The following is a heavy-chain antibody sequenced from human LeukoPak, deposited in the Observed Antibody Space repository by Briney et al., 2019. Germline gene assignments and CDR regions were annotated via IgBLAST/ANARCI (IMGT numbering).Heavy chain of an antibody. J-gene: IGHJ5*02. D-gene: IGHD2-2*02. CDR3: ARIRRYCSSTSCYSNWFDP. CDR1: GGPFSGFY. V-gene: IGHV4-34*01. CDR2: INHSEST. Sequence: SEPLSLTCAVYGGPFSGFYWSWIRQPPGKGLEWIGEINHSESTNYHPSLKSRVTISVDTSKNQFSLKLSSVTAADTAVYYCARIRRYCSSTSCYSNWFDPWGQGTLVTVSS.